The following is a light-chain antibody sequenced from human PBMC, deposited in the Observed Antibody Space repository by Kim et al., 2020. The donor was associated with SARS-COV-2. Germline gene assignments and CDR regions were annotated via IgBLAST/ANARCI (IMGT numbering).Light chain of an antibody. V-gene: IGLV3-19*01. CDR2: GKN. J-gene: IGLJ2*01. CDR1: SLRSYY. CDR3: NSRDTSGNLHVA. Sequence: SSELTQDPVVSVALGQTVRITCQGDSLRSYYASWYQQKPGQAPVLVIYGKNNRPSGIPDRFSGSISGNTASLIITEAQAEDEADYYCNSRDTSGNLHVAFGGGTQLT.